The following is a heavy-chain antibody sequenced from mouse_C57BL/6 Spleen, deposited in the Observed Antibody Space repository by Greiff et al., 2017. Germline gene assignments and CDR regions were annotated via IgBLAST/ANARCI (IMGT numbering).Heavy chain of an antibody. J-gene: IGHJ4*01. Sequence: EVQLQQSVPELVRPGASVKMPCTASGFNFKDSYMHWVKQSHEKGLEWIGRIDPTNGNTKSAPKFQGKATITVDKSSNTAYLQISSLTSEDTAIYYYSRGYCSTHLDVWGQGTSVTVSS. CDR2: IDPTNGNT. CDR3: SRGYCSTHLDV. CDR1: GFNFKDSY. V-gene: IGHV14-3*01. D-gene: IGHD1-1*01.